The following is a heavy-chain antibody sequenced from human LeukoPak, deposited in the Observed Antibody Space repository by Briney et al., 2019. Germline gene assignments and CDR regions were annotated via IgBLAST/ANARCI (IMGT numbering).Heavy chain of an antibody. D-gene: IGHD6-19*01. Sequence: SETPSLTCTVSGYSISSGYYWGWIRQPPGKGLEWIGSIYHSGSTYYNPSLKSRVTISVDTSKNQFSLKLSSVTAADTAVYYCARGLAVAGDPYYYGMDVWGQGTTVTVSS. J-gene: IGHJ6*02. CDR1: GYSISSGYY. CDR3: ARGLAVAGDPYYYGMDV. CDR2: IYHSGST. V-gene: IGHV4-38-2*02.